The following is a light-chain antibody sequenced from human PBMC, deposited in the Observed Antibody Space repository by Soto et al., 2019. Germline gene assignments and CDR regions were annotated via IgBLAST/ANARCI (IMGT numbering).Light chain of an antibody. CDR3: QQYDKSPGYT. J-gene: IGKJ2*01. V-gene: IGKV1-33*01. CDR2: DAS. Sequence: DIQMTQSPSSLSASVGDRVTITCQASQDISNYLNWYQQKPGKAPKLLIYDASNLETGVPSRFSGSGSGTDFTFTISSLQPEDIATYYCQQYDKSPGYTFGQGTKLEIK. CDR1: QDISNY.